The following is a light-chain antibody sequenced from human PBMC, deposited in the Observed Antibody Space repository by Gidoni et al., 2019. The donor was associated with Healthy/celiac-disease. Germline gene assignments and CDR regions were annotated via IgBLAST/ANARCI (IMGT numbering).Light chain of an antibody. CDR2: QDS. J-gene: IGLJ2*01. CDR1: QWGDKY. Sequence: SYELTQPPSVSVTPGQTASITSSGDQWGDKYACWYQQKPGQSPVLVIYQDSKRPSGIPERFSGSNSGNTATLTISGTQAMDEADYYCQAWDSSTVVFGGGTKLTVL. CDR3: QAWDSSTVV. V-gene: IGLV3-1*01.